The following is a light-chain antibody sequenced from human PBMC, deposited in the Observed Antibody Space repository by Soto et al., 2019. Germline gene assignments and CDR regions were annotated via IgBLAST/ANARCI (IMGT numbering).Light chain of an antibody. CDR1: QSIGTW. V-gene: IGKV1-12*01. Sequence: DIQMTQFPYTLSASVGDRVTITCRASQSIGTWLAWYQQKPGEAPKLLIYAASTLQSGVPSRFSGSGSGTDFTLTITSLQPEDFATYYCQQVNSFPWTFGQGTKVDIK. CDR2: AAS. CDR3: QQVNSFPWT. J-gene: IGKJ1*01.